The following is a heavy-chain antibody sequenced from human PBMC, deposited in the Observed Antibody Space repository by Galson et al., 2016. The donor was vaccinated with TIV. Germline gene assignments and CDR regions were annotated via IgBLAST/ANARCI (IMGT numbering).Heavy chain of an antibody. V-gene: IGHV3-23*01. CDR3: AKDRQWIPSSLDY. CDR2: IGGTGGST. D-gene: IGHD5-18*01. J-gene: IGHJ4*02. CDR1: GFRFNSYA. Sequence: SLRLSCAASGFRFNSYAMNWVRQAPGKGPEWVSSIGGTGGSTYYADSVKGRFTISRDSYKDTVYLQMNSLRAEDTAIYFCAKDRQWIPSSLDYWGQGILATVSS.